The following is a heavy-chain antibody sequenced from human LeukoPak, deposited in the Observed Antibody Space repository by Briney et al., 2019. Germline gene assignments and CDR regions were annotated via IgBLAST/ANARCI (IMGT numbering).Heavy chain of an antibody. D-gene: IGHD4-23*01. CDR2: LSYDGSNE. CDR1: GFSLTNYA. J-gene: IGHJ4*02. CDR3: ARDTVGGCFDY. V-gene: IGHV3-30*01. Sequence: PGGSLRLSCSVSGFSLTNYAMHWVRQAPGKGLEWVAVLSYDGSNEDYADSVKGRFTISRDNSRNTLYLQLNSLRAEDTAVYYCARDTVGGCFDYWGQGTLVTVSS.